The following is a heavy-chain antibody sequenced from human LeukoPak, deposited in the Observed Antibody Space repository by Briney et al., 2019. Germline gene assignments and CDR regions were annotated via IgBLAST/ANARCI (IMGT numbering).Heavy chain of an antibody. V-gene: IGHV3-7*03. CDR2: IKQDGSEK. D-gene: IGHD6-19*01. CDR3: ARDLVGSGWWGLYYYYGMDV. Sequence: GGSLRLSCAASGFTFSSYWMSWVRQAPGKGLEWVANIKQDGSEKYYVDSVKGRFTISRDNAKNSLYLQMNSLRAEDTAVYYCARDLVGSGWWGLYYYYGMDVWGQATTVTVSS. J-gene: IGHJ6*02. CDR1: GFTFSSYW.